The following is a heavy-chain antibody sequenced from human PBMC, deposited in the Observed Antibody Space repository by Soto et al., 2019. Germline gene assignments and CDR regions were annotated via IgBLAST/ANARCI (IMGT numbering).Heavy chain of an antibody. Sequence: PGGSLRLSCAASGFTSSSYGMHWVRQAPGKGLEWVAVIWYDGSNKYYADSVKGRFTISRDNSKNTLYLQMNSLRAEDTAVYYCARDKSFRVPPLDYGGQGTLVTVSS. CDR1: GFTSSSYG. CDR3: ARDKSFRVPPLDY. CDR2: IWYDGSNK. J-gene: IGHJ4*02. V-gene: IGHV3-33*01. D-gene: IGHD2-2*01.